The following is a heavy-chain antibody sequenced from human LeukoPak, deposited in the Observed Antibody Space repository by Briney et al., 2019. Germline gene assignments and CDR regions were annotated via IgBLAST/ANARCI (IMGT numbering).Heavy chain of an antibody. CDR3: AKGYTPPMEY. D-gene: IGHD5-24*01. V-gene: IGHV3-43D*03. CDR2: ISWDGGST. Sequence: HPGGSLRLSCAASGFTFDDYAMHWVRQAPGKGLEWVSLISWDGGSTYYADSVKGRFTISRDNSKNSLYLQMNSLRAEDTAVYYCAKGYTPPMEYWGQGTLVTVSS. CDR1: GFTFDDYA. J-gene: IGHJ4*02.